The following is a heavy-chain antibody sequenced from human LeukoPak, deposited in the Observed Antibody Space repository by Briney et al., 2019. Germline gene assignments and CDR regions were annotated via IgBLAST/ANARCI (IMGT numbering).Heavy chain of an antibody. CDR1: GFTFSNYW. Sequence: TGGSLRLSCAASGFTFSNYWMSWVRQAPGKGLEWVGRIKSKTDGETTDYAAPVKGRFTISRDDSKNTLYLQMNSLKTEDTAVYYCTGYVDTDYWGQGTLVTVTS. D-gene: IGHD5-18*01. CDR3: TGYVDTDY. J-gene: IGHJ4*02. CDR2: IKSKTDGETT. V-gene: IGHV3-15*01.